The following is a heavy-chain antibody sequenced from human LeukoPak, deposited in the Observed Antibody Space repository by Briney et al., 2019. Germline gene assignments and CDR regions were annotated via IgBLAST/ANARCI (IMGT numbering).Heavy chain of an antibody. CDR1: GFTFSSYE. D-gene: IGHD6-13*01. Sequence: LPGGSLSLSCAASGFTFSSYEMNWVRQAPGKGLEWVAYISNSGSTIYYSASVKGRFIIFKDNAKNSLYLQMNSLRAEDTAVYYCARAQKIGSSWFRPRMNWFDPWGQGTLVTVSS. CDR2: ISNSGSTI. V-gene: IGHV3-48*03. CDR3: ARAQKIGSSWFRPRMNWFDP. J-gene: IGHJ5*02.